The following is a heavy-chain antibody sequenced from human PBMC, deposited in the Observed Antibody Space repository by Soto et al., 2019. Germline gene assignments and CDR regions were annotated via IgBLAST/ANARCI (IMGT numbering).Heavy chain of an antibody. V-gene: IGHV3-23*01. J-gene: IGHJ4*02. CDR1: GFTFSSHV. CDR3: AKDRRGAYCSGGICYSPDY. Sequence: EVQLWESGGGLVQPGGSLRLSCAVSGFTFSSHVMSWVRQAPGKGLEWVSAISGTGGTYYADSVKGRFTISRDNSKNALYLQMNNLREEDTAVNYCAKDRRGAYCSGGICYSPDYWGQGTLVIVSS. CDR2: ISGTGGT. D-gene: IGHD2-15*01.